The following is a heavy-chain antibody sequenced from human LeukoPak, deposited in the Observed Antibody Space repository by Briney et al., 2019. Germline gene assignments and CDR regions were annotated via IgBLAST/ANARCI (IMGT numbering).Heavy chain of an antibody. V-gene: IGHV3-11*01. J-gene: IGHJ5*02. CDR2: ISSSGSTI. Sequence: GGSLRLSCAASGFTFSDYYMSWVRQAPGKGLEWVSYISSSGSTIYYADSVKGRFTISRDNAKNSLYLQMNSLRAEDKAVYYCARVYRYSYGYLRGGSHYCFDPWGQGTLVTVSS. D-gene: IGHD5-18*01. CDR3: ARVYRYSYGYLRGGSHYCFDP. CDR1: GFTFSDYY.